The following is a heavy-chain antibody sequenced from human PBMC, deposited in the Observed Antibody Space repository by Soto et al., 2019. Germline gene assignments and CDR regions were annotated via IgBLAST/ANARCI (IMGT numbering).Heavy chain of an antibody. Sequence: EVQLVESGGGLVKPGGSLRLSCAASGFTFSSYSMNWVRQAPGKGLEWVSTISSSSSYIYYADSVKGRFTISRDNAKNSLYLQMNSLRAEDTAVYYCAREIPSLAVAVTTDAFDIWGQGTMVTVSS. J-gene: IGHJ3*02. CDR1: GFTFSSYS. CDR2: ISSSSSYI. D-gene: IGHD6-19*01. CDR3: AREIPSLAVAVTTDAFDI. V-gene: IGHV3-21*01.